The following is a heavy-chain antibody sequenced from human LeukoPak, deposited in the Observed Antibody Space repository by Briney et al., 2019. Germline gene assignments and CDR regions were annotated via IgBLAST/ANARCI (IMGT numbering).Heavy chain of an antibody. CDR2: IRQDGSVK. J-gene: IGHJ4*02. D-gene: IGHD2-2*01. CDR3: ATSSDAPGNY. V-gene: IGHV3-7*01. Sequence: PGGSLRLSCAASGFSFSNSWMSWVRQAPGKGLEWVANIRQDGSVKYYVSSVKGRFTISRDNAENSLYLQMNGLRAEDTAVYYCATSSDAPGNYWGQGTLVTVSS. CDR1: GFSFSNSW.